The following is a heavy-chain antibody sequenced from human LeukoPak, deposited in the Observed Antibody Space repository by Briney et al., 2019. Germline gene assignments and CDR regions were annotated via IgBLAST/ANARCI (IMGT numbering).Heavy chain of an antibody. V-gene: IGHV3-30*18. CDR1: GFSFNSYG. J-gene: IGHJ2*01. CDR2: ISWDGSNK. CDR3: AKDRTVGASYWYFDL. D-gene: IGHD1-26*01. Sequence: PGGSLRLSCAASGFSFNSYGMHWVRQAPGKGLEWVAVISWDGSNKYYADSVKGRFTISRDSSKNTLFLHMNTLRAEDTAIYYCAKDRTVGASYWYFDLWGRGTLVTVSS.